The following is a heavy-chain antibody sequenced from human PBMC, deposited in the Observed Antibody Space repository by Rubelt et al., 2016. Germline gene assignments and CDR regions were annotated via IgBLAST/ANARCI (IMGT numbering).Heavy chain of an antibody. CDR3: ARDGGAGYFDL. Sequence: QLQLQESGPGLVKPSETLSLTCTVSGGSISSSSYYWSWIRQHPGTGLDWIGYIYYSGRPNYNPSRQSGGHICVEPSQTKFSRKLSPGTVADTAVYYWARDGGAGYFDLWGRGALVTVSS. D-gene: IGHD4-23*01. CDR1: GGSISSSSYY. V-gene: IGHV4-61*01. J-gene: IGHJ2*01. CDR2: IYYSGRP.